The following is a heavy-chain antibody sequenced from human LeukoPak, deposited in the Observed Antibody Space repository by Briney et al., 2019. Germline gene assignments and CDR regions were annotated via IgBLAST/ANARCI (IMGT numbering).Heavy chain of an antibody. V-gene: IGHV3-11*03. CDR3: ATLKDKWLQSPGTDY. Sequence: PGGSLRLSCAASGFTFSDYYMSWIRQAPGKGLEWVSYISSSSSYTNYADSVKGRFTISRDNAKNSLYLQMNSLRAEDTAVYYCATLKDKWLQSPGTDYWGQGTLVTVSS. D-gene: IGHD5-24*01. J-gene: IGHJ4*02. CDR2: ISSSSSYT. CDR1: GFTFSDYY.